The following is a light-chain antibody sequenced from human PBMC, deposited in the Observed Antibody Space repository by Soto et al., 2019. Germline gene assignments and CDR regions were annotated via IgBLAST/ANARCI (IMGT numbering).Light chain of an antibody. J-gene: IGKJ4*01. CDR2: ATS. CDR3: QKHNSAPLF. V-gene: IGKV1-27*01. Sequence: DIQITRSPSSRSGWLLDGGRSGVRASQGINHYLAWFQQKPGKVPKLLIYATSTLQSGVPSRFSGSGFGTDFTLTISSLQPEDVATYYCQKHNSAPLFFGAGTKVE. CDR1: QGINHY.